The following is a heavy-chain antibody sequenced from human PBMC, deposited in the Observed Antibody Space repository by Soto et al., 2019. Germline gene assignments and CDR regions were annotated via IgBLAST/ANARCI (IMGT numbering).Heavy chain of an antibody. CDR1: GFTFSSYS. V-gene: IGHV3-48*01. Sequence: EVQLVESGGGLVQPGGSLRLSCAASGFTFSSYSMNWVRQAPGKGLEWVSYISSSSSTIYYADSVKGRFTISRDNAKNSLYLQMNSLRAEDTAVYYCASTPGAGYSYFDYWGQGTLVTVSS. CDR3: ASTPGAGYSYFDY. CDR2: ISSSSSTI. D-gene: IGHD5-18*01. J-gene: IGHJ4*02.